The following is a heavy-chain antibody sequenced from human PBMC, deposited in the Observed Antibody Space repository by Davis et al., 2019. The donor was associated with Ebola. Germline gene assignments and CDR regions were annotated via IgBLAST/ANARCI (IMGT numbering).Heavy chain of an antibody. J-gene: IGHJ4*02. D-gene: IGHD2-15*01. V-gene: IGHV5-51*01. CDR3: ATTIGYCSGGSCLPYFDY. CDR1: GYSFTSYW. Sequence: GESLKISCKGSGYSFTSYWIGWVRQMPGKGLEWMGIIYPGDSDTRYSPSFQGQVTISADKSISTAYLQWSSLKASDTAMYYCATTIGYCSGGSCLPYFDYWGQGTLVTVSS. CDR2: IYPGDSDT.